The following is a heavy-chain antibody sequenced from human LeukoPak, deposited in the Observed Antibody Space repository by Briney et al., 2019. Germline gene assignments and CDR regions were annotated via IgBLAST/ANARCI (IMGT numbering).Heavy chain of an antibody. CDR3: ASRTTVVGFDY. Sequence: PSETLSLTCTVSGGSISSSSYYRGWIRQPPGKGLEWIGSIYYSGSTYYNPSLKSRVTISVDTSKNQFSLKLSSVTAADTAVYYCASRTTVVGFDYWGQGTLVTVSS. CDR1: GGSISSSSYY. V-gene: IGHV4-39*07. CDR2: IYYSGST. J-gene: IGHJ4*02. D-gene: IGHD4-23*01.